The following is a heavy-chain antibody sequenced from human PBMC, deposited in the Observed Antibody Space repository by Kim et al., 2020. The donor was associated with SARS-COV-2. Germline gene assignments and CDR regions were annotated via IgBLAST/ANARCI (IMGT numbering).Heavy chain of an antibody. Sequence: SLKSRVTISVDTSKNQFSLKLSSVTAADTAVYYCARDDGYYYDSSGYLADWGQGTLVTVSS. J-gene: IGHJ4*02. D-gene: IGHD3-22*01. V-gene: IGHV4-31*02. CDR3: ARDDGYYYDSSGYLAD.